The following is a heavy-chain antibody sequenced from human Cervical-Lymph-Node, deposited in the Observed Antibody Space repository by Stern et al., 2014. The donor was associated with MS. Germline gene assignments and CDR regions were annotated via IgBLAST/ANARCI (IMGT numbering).Heavy chain of an antibody. V-gene: IGHV3-11*01. J-gene: IGHJ4*02. D-gene: IGHD3-3*01. CDR2: LSSSGTTI. CDR3: ARAVDFWSELDY. CDR1: GFTFSDYY. Sequence: VQLVQSGGGLVKPGGSLRLSCAASGFTFSDYYMSWIRQAPGMGLEWVSYLSSSGTTIYYADSVKGRFTVSRDNAKNSLYLQMNSLRAEDTAVYYCARAVDFWSELDYWGQGALVTVSS.